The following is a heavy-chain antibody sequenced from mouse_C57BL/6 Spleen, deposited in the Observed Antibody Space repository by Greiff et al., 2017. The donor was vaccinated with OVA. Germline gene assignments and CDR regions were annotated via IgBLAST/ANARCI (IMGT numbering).Heavy chain of an antibody. Sequence: VQLKQSGAELVKPGASVKISCKASGYAFSSYWMNWVKQRPGTGLEWIGQIYPGDGDTNYNGKFKGKATLTADKSSSTAYMQLSSLTSEDSAVYFCARGNYGSSYENYWGQGTTLTVSS. CDR1: GYAFSSYW. CDR3: ARGNYGSSYENY. J-gene: IGHJ2*01. V-gene: IGHV1-80*01. D-gene: IGHD1-1*01. CDR2: IYPGDGDT.